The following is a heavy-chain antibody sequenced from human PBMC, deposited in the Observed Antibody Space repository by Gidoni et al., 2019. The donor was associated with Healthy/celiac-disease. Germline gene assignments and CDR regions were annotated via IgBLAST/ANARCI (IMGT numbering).Heavy chain of an antibody. V-gene: IGHV3-11*01. CDR3: ARDKNPRGYSYGYEGVGSPS. CDR2: ISSSGSTI. CDR1: GFTFIDYY. J-gene: IGHJ4*02. Sequence: QVQLVESGGGLVKPGGSLRLSCAASGFTFIDYYMSWIRQAPGKGLEWVSYISSSGSTIYYADSVKGRFTISRDNAKNSLYLQMNSLRAEDTAVYYCARDKNPRGYSYGYEGVGSPSRGQGTLVTVSS. D-gene: IGHD5-18*01.